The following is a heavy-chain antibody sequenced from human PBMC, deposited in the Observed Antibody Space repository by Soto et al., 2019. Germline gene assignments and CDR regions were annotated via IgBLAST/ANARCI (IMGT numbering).Heavy chain of an antibody. V-gene: IGHV4-31*03. J-gene: IGHJ4*02. CDR3: ARAGSSGYYKFED. Sequence: QVQLQESGPGLVKPSQTLSLTCIVSGGSISSGGSYWSWIRQHPGKGLEWIGYIYYSGSTYYNPSLKSRVNISVDTSKKQFSLKLSSVTAADTAVYYCARAGSSGYYKFEDWGQGTLVTVSS. D-gene: IGHD3-22*01. CDR2: IYYSGST. CDR1: GGSISSGGSY.